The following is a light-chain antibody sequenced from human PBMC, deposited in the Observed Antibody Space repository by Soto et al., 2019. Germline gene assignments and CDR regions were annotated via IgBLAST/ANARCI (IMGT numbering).Light chain of an antibody. CDR1: QDISNY. J-gene: IGKJ4*01. CDR2: SAS. CDR3: QQGNSYPLT. V-gene: IGKV1-9*01. Sequence: DIQLTQSPSFLSASVGDRVTIICRATQDISNYLAWYQQKPGKAPNLLIHSASTLRGGVSSRFGGSGSGTEFTLTISSLQPEDLATYYCQQGNSYPLTFGGGTKVEIK.